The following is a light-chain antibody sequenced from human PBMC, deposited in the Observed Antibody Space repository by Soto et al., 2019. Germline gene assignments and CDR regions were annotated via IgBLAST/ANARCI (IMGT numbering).Light chain of an antibody. Sequence: EIVMTQSPATLSVSPGERATLSCRASQSVSSNLAWYQQKPVKAPRLLIYGASTRATGLPARFSGSGSGTEFTLTISSLQSEDFAVYYCQQYNNWPPGVTFGPGTKVDIK. CDR3: QQYNNWPPGVT. CDR2: GAS. J-gene: IGKJ3*01. CDR1: QSVSSN. V-gene: IGKV3-15*01.